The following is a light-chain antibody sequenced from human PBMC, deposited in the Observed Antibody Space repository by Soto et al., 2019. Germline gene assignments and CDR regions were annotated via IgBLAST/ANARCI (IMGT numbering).Light chain of an antibody. CDR1: GGHSSYA. J-gene: IGLJ2*01. CDR2: LDSDGSH. V-gene: IGLV4-69*01. CDR3: QTWGSGIPVV. Sequence: QPVLTKSPSASASLGSSVKLTCTLSGGHSSYAIAWHQQQPGKGPRYLMKLDSDGSHNKGDGIPDRFSGSSSGAERYLTISSLQSEAEADYYCQTWGSGIPVVFGGGTQLTVL.